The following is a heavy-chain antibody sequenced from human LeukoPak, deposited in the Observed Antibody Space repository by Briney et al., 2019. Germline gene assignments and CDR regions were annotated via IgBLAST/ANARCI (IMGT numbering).Heavy chain of an antibody. CDR3: ATTPSSGYYNWFDP. V-gene: IGHV1-2*02. Sequence: GASVKVSCKASGYTFSAYYINWVRQAHGQGLEWMGWINPNTGGTNYAQKFQGRVTMTRDMSISTVYMELSSLRYDDSAVYYCATTPSSGYYNWFDPWGQGTLVTVSS. J-gene: IGHJ5*02. D-gene: IGHD3-22*01. CDR2: INPNTGGT. CDR1: GYTFSAYY.